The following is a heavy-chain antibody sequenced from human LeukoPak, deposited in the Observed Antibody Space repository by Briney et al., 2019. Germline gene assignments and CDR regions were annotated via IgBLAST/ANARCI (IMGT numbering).Heavy chain of an antibody. CDR1: GYTFTGYY. V-gene: IGHV1-2*02. D-gene: IGHD6-6*01. CDR2: INPNSGGT. Sequence: APVKVSCKASGYTFTGYYMHWVRQAPGQGLEWMGWINPNSGGTNYAQKFQGRVTMTRDTSISTAYMELSRLRSDDTAVYYCARGGKYSSSWALAPARADVWGKGTTVTVSS. J-gene: IGHJ6*04. CDR3: ARGGKYSSSWALAPARADV.